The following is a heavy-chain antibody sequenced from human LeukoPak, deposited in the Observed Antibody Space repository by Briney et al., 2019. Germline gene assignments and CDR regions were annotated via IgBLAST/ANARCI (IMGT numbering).Heavy chain of an antibody. Sequence: SETLSLTCTVSGGSISSSSYYWGWIRQPPGKGLEWIGSIYYSGSTYYNPSLKSRVTISVDTSKNQFSLKLSSVTAADTAVYYCARDLTGYGDYERYWYFDLWGRGTLVTVSS. V-gene: IGHV4-39*07. CDR3: ARDLTGYGDYERYWYFDL. CDR2: IYYSGST. CDR1: GGSISSSSYY. D-gene: IGHD4-17*01. J-gene: IGHJ2*01.